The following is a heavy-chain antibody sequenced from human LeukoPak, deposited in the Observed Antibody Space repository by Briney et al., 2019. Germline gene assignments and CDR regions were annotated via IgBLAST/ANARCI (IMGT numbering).Heavy chain of an antibody. CDR3: ARDSTAMVTYFDY. V-gene: IGHV1-2*02. CDR1: GYTFTGHY. D-gene: IGHD5-18*01. Sequence: ASVKVSCKASGYTFTGHYMHWVRQAPGQGLEWMGWINPNSGGTDYAQKFLGRVTMTRDTSISTAYMELSRLRSDDTAVYYCARDSTAMVTYFDYWGQGTLVTVSS. J-gene: IGHJ4*02. CDR2: INPNSGGT.